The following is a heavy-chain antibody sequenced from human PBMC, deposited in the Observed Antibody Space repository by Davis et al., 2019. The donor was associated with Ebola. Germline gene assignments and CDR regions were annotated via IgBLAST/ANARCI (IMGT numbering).Heavy chain of an antibody. Sequence: GGSLRLSCAASGFTFSSYGMHWVRQAPGKGLEWVAVISYDGSNKYYADSVKGRFTISRDNSKNTLYLQMNSLRAEDTAVYYCARENYSQWGEYYYYYGMDVWGQGTLVTVSS. CDR3: ARENYSQWGEYYYYYGMDV. CDR2: ISYDGSNK. CDR1: GFTFSSYG. V-gene: IGHV3-30*03. J-gene: IGHJ6*02. D-gene: IGHD1-7*01.